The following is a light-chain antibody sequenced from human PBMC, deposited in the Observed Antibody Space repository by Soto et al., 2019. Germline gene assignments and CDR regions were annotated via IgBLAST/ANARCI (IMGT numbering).Light chain of an antibody. CDR1: QSISSW. CDR2: DAS. V-gene: IGKV1-5*01. Sequence: DIQMTQSPSTLSASVGDRVTITCRASQSISSWLAWYQQKPGKAPKLLIYDASSLESGVPSRFSGSGSRTEFTLTISSLQPDDFATYYCQQYNSYWETFGQGTKVEIK. J-gene: IGKJ1*01. CDR3: QQYNSYWET.